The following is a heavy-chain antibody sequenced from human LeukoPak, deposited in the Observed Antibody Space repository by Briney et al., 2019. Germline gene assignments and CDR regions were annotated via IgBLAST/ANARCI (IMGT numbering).Heavy chain of an antibody. CDR3: ARVRDGYNYYYYYYGMDV. D-gene: IGHD5-24*01. CDR1: GGSISSYY. CDR2: IYYSGST. Sequence: SETLSPTCTVSGGSISSYYWSWIRQPPGKGLEWIGYIYYSGSTNYNPSLKSRVTISVDTSKNQFSLKLSSVTAADTAVYYCARVRDGYNYYYYYYGMDVWGQGTTVTVSS. J-gene: IGHJ6*02. V-gene: IGHV4-59*01.